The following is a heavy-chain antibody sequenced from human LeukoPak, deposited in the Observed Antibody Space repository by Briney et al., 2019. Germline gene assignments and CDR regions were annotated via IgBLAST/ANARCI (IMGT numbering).Heavy chain of an antibody. CDR2: ISGSGGST. CDR1: GFSFSSYA. CDR3: ARDFPYSSSLIDYYYYYYMDV. V-gene: IGHV3-23*01. D-gene: IGHD6-13*01. J-gene: IGHJ6*03. Sequence: GGSLRLSCAASGFSFSSYAMSWVRQAPGKGLEWVSAISGSGGSTYYADSVKGRFTISRDNAKNSLYLQMNSLRAEDTALYYCARDFPYSSSLIDYYYYYYMDVWGKGTTVTVSS.